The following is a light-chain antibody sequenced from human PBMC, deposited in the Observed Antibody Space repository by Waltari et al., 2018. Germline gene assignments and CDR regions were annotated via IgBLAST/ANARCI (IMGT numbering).Light chain of an antibody. J-gene: IGKJ4*01. Sequence: DIQLTQSPSFLSASVGRRVTVTCRASQDIGTYLAWYQKKPGKAPTLLIYAASSLHTGVPSRFSAGGSGTLFTLTINRLQPEDFATYYCQQLHTYPLTFGGGTEVEL. CDR3: QQLHTYPLT. CDR2: AAS. V-gene: IGKV1-9*01. CDR1: QDIGTY.